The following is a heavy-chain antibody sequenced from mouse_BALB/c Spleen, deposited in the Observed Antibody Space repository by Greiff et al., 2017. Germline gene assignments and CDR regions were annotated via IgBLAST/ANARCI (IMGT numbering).Heavy chain of an antibody. Sequence: EVQLVWSGGGLLKPGGSLKLSGAPSGLAFSSYDMSWVRQTPEKRLEWFAYISSGGGSTYYPDTVKGRFTISRDNAKKTLYLQMSSLKSEDTAMYYCARRHYGNSYAMDYWGQGTSVTVSS. J-gene: IGHJ4*01. CDR1: GLAFSSYD. D-gene: IGHD2-1*01. CDR2: ISSGGGST. CDR3: ARRHYGNSYAMDY. V-gene: IGHV5-12-1*01.